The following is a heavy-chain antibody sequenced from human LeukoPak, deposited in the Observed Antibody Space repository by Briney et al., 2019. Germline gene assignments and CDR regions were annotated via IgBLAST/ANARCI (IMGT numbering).Heavy chain of an antibody. V-gene: IGHV3-30*18. CDR1: GFTFSSYG. Sequence: PGGSLRLSCAASGFTFSSYGMHWVRQAPGKGLEWVAVISYDGSNKYYADSVKGRFTISRDNSKNTLYLQMNSLRAEDTAVYYCAKDYAVVRGVIGYFDYWGQGTLVTVSS. CDR2: ISYDGSNK. CDR3: AKDYAVVRGVIGYFDY. D-gene: IGHD3-10*01. J-gene: IGHJ4*02.